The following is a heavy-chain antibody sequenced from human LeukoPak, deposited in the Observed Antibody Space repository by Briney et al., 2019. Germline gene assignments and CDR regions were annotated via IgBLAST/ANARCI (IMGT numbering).Heavy chain of an antibody. Sequence: GGSLRLSCSASGFTFSSYATSWVRQAPGKGLEWVSSISLRGADANYADSVKGRFTISRDDSKNALYLQMSSLRAEDTAVYFCARRGCYGGNCYPCDYWGQGTLVTVSS. CDR1: GFTFSSYA. D-gene: IGHD2-21*02. V-gene: IGHV3-23*01. CDR3: ARRGCYGGNCYPCDY. CDR2: ISLRGADA. J-gene: IGHJ4*02.